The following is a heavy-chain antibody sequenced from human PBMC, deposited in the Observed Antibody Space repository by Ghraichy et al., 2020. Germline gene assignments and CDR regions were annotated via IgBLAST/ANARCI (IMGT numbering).Heavy chain of an antibody. CDR2: ITSKGGRR. V-gene: IGHV3-64D*09. CDR1: GFTFSKFG. Sequence: GGSLRLSCLGSGFTFSKFGMNWVRQAPGKGLEYVSTITSKGGRRHYADAVKGRFTISRDSSKNTVYLQMSSVITDDTAVYYCVRGIVILTGSFHYWGQGPQVTVAS. J-gene: IGHJ4*02. D-gene: IGHD3-9*01. CDR3: VRGIVILTGSFHY.